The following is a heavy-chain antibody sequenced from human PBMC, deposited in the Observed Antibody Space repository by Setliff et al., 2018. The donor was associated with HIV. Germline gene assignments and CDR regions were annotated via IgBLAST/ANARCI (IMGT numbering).Heavy chain of an antibody. CDR3: ARCPASEYSFWSGYLNHYYYYMDV. J-gene: IGHJ6*03. D-gene: IGHD3-3*01. CDR2: ISPDGSNK. CDR1: RFTFSSHA. V-gene: IGHV3-30*04. Sequence: SLRLSCAASRFTFSSHAMHWVRQAPGKGLECVASISPDGSNKYYADSVKGRLTISRDNSKDTLYLEMNRVRVDDTALYFCARCPASEYSFWSGYLNHYYYYMDVWGKGTTVTVSS.